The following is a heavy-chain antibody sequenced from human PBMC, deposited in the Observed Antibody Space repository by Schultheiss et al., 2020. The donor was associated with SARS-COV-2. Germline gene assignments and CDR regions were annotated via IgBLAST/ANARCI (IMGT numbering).Heavy chain of an antibody. J-gene: IGHJ4*02. CDR1: GASISSDY. V-gene: IGHV4-59*08. D-gene: IGHD6-13*01. Sequence: SQTLSLTSTVSGASISSDYWSWIRQSPGKGLEWIGFIHDSGITNYNPSLKSRVTISVDTSKNHFSLKMSSVTAADTAVYYCARHGPPRDSSSWYFDYWGQGTLVTVSS. CDR3: ARHGPPRDSSSWYFDY. CDR2: IHDSGIT.